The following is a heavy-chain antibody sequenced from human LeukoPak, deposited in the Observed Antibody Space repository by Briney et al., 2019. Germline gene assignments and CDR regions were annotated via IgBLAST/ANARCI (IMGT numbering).Heavy chain of an antibody. Sequence: LSLTCTVSGGSIGTYYWSWIRQAPGKGLEWVSYISSSSSYTNYADSVKGRFTISRDNAKNSLYLQMNSLRAEDTAVYYCAREGYYGSGSYRGGWFDPWGQGTLVTVSS. V-gene: IGHV3-11*06. CDR3: AREGYYGSGSYRGGWFDP. D-gene: IGHD3-10*01. CDR1: GGSIGTYY. J-gene: IGHJ5*02. CDR2: ISSSSSYT.